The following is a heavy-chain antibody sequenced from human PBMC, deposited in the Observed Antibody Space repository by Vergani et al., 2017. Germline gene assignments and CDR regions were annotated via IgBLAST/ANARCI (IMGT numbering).Heavy chain of an antibody. D-gene: IGHD3-22*01. V-gene: IGHV4-59*01. CDR1: GGSISSYY. CDR2: IYYSGST. CDR3: ARGSYDSSGYTPDAFDI. J-gene: IGHJ3*02. Sequence: QVQLQESGPGLVKPSQTLSLTCTVSGGSISSYYWSWIRQPPGKGLEWIGYIYYSGSTNYNPSLKSRVTLSVDTSKNQFSLKLSSVTAADTAVYYWARGSYDSSGYTPDAFDIWGQGTMVTVSS.